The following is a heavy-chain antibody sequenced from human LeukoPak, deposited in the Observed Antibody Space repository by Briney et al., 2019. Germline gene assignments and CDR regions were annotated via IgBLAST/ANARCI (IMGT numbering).Heavy chain of an antibody. D-gene: IGHD3-16*01. Sequence: GGSLRLSCAASGFTFSSYAMSWVRRAPGKGLEWVSGISGSGGSTYYADSVKGRITISRDNSKNTLYLQMNSLRAEDTAVYYCAKGKGDTGGSFDYWGQGTLVTVSS. J-gene: IGHJ4*02. CDR3: AKGKGDTGGSFDY. V-gene: IGHV3-23*01. CDR1: GFTFSSYA. CDR2: ISGSGGST.